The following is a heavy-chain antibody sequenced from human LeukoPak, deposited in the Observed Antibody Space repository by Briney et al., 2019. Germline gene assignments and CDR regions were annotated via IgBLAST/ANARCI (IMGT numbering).Heavy chain of an antibody. Sequence: GTSLRLSCATSGFTFRSHAMHWVRQSPGKGLEWVAQIWYDGSNKYYADSVKGRFSVSRDNSKNTLYLQMNSLRVEDTAVYYCARDGQRLAPYAMDFWGQGTTITVSS. V-gene: IGHV3-33*01. CDR2: IWYDGSNK. J-gene: IGHJ6*02. CDR3: ARDGQRLAPYAMDF. CDR1: GFTFRSHA. D-gene: IGHD6-25*01.